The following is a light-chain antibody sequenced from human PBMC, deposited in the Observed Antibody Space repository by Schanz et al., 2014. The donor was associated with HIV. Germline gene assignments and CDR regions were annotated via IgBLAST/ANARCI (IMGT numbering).Light chain of an antibody. CDR2: EVT. J-gene: IGLJ2*01. Sequence: QSALTQPPSASGSPGQSVTISCTGTSSDVGGYNFVSWYQQHPGKAPKLMISEVTKRPSGVPDRFSGSKSGNTASLTVSGLQAEDEADYYCSSYAGNKVIFGGGTKLTVL. CDR1: SSDVGGYNF. V-gene: IGLV2-8*01. CDR3: SSYAGNKVI.